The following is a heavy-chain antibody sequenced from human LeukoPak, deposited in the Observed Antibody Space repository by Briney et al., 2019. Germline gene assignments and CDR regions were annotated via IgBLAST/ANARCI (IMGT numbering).Heavy chain of an antibody. D-gene: IGHD2-21*02. Sequence: SVKVSCKASGGTFSSYSISWVRQAPGQGLEWMGRIIPILGIANYAQKFQGRVTITADKSTSTAYMELSSLRSEDTAVYYCARDWDFCGGDCYTYFDYWGQGTLVTVSS. J-gene: IGHJ4*02. CDR3: ARDWDFCGGDCYTYFDY. CDR2: IIPILGIA. CDR1: GGTFSSYS. V-gene: IGHV1-69*04.